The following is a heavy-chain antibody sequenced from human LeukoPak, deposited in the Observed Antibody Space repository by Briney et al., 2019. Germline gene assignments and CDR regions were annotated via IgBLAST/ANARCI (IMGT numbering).Heavy chain of an antibody. CDR2: INWNGGST. CDR1: GFTFDDYG. V-gene: IGHV3-20*04. CDR3: AREGVEAGGGPFGAVIKYYYYYMDV. D-gene: IGHD3-3*01. J-gene: IGHJ6*03. Sequence: PGGSLRLSCAASGFTFDDYGMSWVRQAPGEGLEWVSDINWNGGSTGYADSVKGRFTISRDNAKNSLYLQMNSLRAEDTAFCYCAREGVEAGGGPFGAVIKYYYYYMDVWGKRTTVTVSS.